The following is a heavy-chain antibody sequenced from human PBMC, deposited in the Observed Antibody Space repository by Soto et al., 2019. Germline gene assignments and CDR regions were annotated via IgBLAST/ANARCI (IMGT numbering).Heavy chain of an antibody. CDR1: GFTFDNYA. V-gene: IGHV3-9*01. D-gene: IGHD5-12*01. Sequence: EVQLVESGGGLVQPGRSLRLSCAASGFTFDNYAMHWVRQAPGKGLEWVSGISWITGSIGYADSVKGRFTSSRDSAENSLYLQMNSLRPEDTALYYCAKDMGSGYGYGMDVWGQGTTVTVSS. CDR2: ISWITGSI. CDR3: AKDMGSGYGYGMDV. J-gene: IGHJ6*02.